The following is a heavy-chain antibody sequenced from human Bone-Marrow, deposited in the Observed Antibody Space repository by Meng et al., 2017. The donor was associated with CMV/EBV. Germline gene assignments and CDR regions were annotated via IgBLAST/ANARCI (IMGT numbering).Heavy chain of an antibody. Sequence: SETLSLTCTVSGGSISSDNHYWAWIRQPPGKGLEWIGSIHHSGSTYHTPSLKSRVTISVDTSKKQFFLKLRSLTAADTAVYYCARDYIVVVPAALRRRYYYYGMDVWGQGTTVTVSS. D-gene: IGHD2-2*01. CDR3: ARDYIVVVPAALRRRYYYYGMDV. CDR1: GGSISSDNHY. CDR2: IHHSGST. V-gene: IGHV4-39*07. J-gene: IGHJ6*02.